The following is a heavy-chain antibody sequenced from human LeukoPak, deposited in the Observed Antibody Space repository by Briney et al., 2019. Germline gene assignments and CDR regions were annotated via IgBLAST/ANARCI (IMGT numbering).Heavy chain of an antibody. D-gene: IGHD4-23*01. Sequence: PSETVSLTCTVSGGSISSSSYYWGRIRQPPGKGLEWIGSIYYSGSTYYNPSLKSRVTISVDTSKNQFSLKLSSVTAADTAVYYCASPPGAGNSGVEYFDDWGQASLLTVSS. CDR3: ASPPGAGNSGVEYFDD. CDR2: IYYSGST. J-gene: IGHJ4*02. V-gene: IGHV4-39*01. CDR1: GGSISSSSYY.